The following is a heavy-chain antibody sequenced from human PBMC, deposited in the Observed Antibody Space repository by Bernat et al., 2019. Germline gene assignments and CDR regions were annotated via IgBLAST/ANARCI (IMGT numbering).Heavy chain of an antibody. CDR2: LYSDGTT. J-gene: IGHJ4*02. Sequence: EVQLVESGGGLIQPGGSLRLSCAASGFTVSSNYMTWVRQAPGKGLEWVSLLYSDGTTYYAESGKGRFTISRDNSKNTLFLQMSSLRVEDTAVYYCARAAESGYDWLYWGQGTLVTVSS. V-gene: IGHV3-53*01. D-gene: IGHD5-12*01. CDR1: GFTVSSNY. CDR3: ARAAESGYDWLY.